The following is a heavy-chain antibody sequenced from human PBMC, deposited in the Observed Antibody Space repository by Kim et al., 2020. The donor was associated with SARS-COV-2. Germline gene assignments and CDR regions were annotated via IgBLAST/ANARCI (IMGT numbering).Heavy chain of an antibody. CDR1: GYTFTTFA. CDR2: VNGGNENT. V-gene: IGHV1-3*01. Sequence: ASVKVSCKASGYTFTTFALYWVRRAAGQRLEWMGWVNGGNENTRYSQKFQGRVSITRDTSATTAYLELSGLISEDTAVYYCAREAVAGSFDYWGQGTLVTVSS. D-gene: IGHD6-19*01. CDR3: AREAVAGSFDY. J-gene: IGHJ4*02.